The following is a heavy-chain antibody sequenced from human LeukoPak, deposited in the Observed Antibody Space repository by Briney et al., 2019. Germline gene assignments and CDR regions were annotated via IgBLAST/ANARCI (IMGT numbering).Heavy chain of an antibody. CDR1: GGSISSSSYY. CDR3: ARPNSYYVGNNAFDI. V-gene: IGHV4-39*07. Sequence: SETLSLTCTVSGGSISSSSYYWGWIRQPPGKGLEWIGSIYYSGSTYYNPSLKSRVTISVDTSKNQFSLKLRSVTAADTAVYYCARPNSYYVGNNAFDIWGQGAMVTVSS. D-gene: IGHD4-11*01. CDR2: IYYSGST. J-gene: IGHJ3*02.